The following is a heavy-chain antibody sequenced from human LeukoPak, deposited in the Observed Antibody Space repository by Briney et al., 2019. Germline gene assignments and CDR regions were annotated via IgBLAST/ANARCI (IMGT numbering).Heavy chain of an antibody. D-gene: IGHD4-11*01. J-gene: IGHJ5*02. CDR3: ARDLTVTSTCWLDL. Sequence: GGSLRLSCAVSGSTFSSYTMNWVRQAPGKGLEWVSSITGSSTYIYYADSVKGRFTISRDNAKNSLYLQMNNLGAEDTAVYYCARDLTVTSTCWLDLWGQGTLVTVSS. CDR2: ITGSSTYI. V-gene: IGHV3-21*01. CDR1: GSTFSSYT.